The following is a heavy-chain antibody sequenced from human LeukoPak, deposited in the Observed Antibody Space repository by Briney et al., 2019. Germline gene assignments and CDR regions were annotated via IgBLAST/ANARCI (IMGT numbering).Heavy chain of an antibody. J-gene: IGHJ5*02. D-gene: IGHD2-15*01. V-gene: IGHV3-73*01. Sequence: GGSLRLSCAASGFTFSSYWMSWVRQASGKGLEWVGRIRSKANSYATAYAASVKGRFTISRDDSKNTAYLQMNSLKTEDTAVYYCTRHQQAAPFDPWGQGTLVTVSS. CDR3: TRHQQAAPFDP. CDR1: GFTFSSYW. CDR2: IRSKANSYAT.